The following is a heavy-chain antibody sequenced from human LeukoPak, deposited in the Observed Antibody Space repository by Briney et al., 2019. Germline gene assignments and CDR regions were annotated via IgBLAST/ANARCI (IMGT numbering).Heavy chain of an antibody. CDR3: ARDDSVGAIRTFDY. J-gene: IGHJ4*02. CDR2: IIPIFGTA. CDR1: GGTFSSYA. D-gene: IGHD1-26*01. Sequence: SVKVSCKASGGTFSSYAISWVRQAPGQGLEWMGGIIPIFGTANYAQKFQGRVTITTDESTSTAYMELSSLRSEDTAVCYCARDDSVGAIRTFDYWGQGTLVTVSS. V-gene: IGHV1-69*05.